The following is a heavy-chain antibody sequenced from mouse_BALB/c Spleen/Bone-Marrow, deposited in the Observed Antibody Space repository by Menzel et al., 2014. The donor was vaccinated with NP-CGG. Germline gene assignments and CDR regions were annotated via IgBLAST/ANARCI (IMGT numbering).Heavy chain of an antibody. CDR3: ARNSHYYGYYYAMDY. CDR2: IWGGGST. V-gene: IGHV2-2*02. D-gene: IGHD1-2*01. Sequence: VQLVESGPGLVQPSQSLSITCTVSGFSLTSYGVHWVRQSPGKGLEGLGVIWGGGSTDYNAAFISRLSISKDNSKSQVFFKMNSLQANVTAIYYCARNSHYYGYYYAMDYWGQGTSVTVSS. J-gene: IGHJ4*01. CDR1: GFSLTSYG.